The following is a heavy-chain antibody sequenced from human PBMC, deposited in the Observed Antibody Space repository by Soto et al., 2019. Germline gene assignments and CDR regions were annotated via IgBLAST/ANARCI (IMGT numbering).Heavy chain of an antibody. CDR1: GGSISSGGYY. V-gene: IGHV4-31*03. D-gene: IGHD3-22*01. CDR2: IYYSGST. CDR3: ARVNDSSGYYPYYYYYGMDV. J-gene: IGHJ6*02. Sequence: QVQLQESGPGLVKPSQTLSLTCTVSGGSISSGGYYWSWIRQHPGKGLEWIGYIYYSGSTYYNPSLKSRVTISVNTSKNQFSLKLSSVTAADTAVYYCARVNDSSGYYPYYYYYGMDVWGQGTTVTVSS.